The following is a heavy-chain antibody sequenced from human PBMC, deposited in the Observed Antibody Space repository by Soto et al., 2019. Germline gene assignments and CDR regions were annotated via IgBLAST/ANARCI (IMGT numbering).Heavy chain of an antibody. J-gene: IGHJ4*02. D-gene: IGHD1-26*01. CDR2: IYASGGP. CDR1: GGSISVYY. Sequence: QVQLQESGPGQVKPSETLSLTCTISGGSISVYYWSWVRQPPGHELEWIGYIYASGGPYYNPSLRSRVTISADTSKNQISLKLNSPTAADTAVYYCARGVGSSPPRYWGRGTLVTVSS. V-gene: IGHV4-59*01. CDR3: ARGVGSSPPRY.